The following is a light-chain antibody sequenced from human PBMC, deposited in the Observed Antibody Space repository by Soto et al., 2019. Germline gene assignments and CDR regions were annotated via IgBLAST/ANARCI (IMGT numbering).Light chain of an antibody. CDR3: PQRSNWIT. CDR2: DAS. V-gene: IGKV3-11*01. CDR1: QSVSRY. J-gene: IGKJ5*01. Sequence: DIVLTQSPATLSLSPGDRATLSCRASQSVSRYLAWYQHKPGQAPRLPIYDASYMATGIPARFSGSGSGTDFALNISSLESEDFALYYCPQRSNWITFGQGTRLEIK.